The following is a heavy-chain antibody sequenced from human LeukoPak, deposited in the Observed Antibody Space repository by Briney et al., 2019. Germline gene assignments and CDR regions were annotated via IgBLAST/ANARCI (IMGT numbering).Heavy chain of an antibody. Sequence: PSETLSLTCTVSGGSISSGGYYWSWIRQHPGKGLEWIGYIYYSGSTYYNPSLKSRVTISVDTSKNQFSLKLSSVTAADTAVYYCARDSWSGYVDYWGQGTLVTVSS. CDR1: GGSISSGGYY. CDR3: ARDSWSGYVDY. D-gene: IGHD3-3*01. V-gene: IGHV4-31*03. J-gene: IGHJ4*02. CDR2: IYYSGST.